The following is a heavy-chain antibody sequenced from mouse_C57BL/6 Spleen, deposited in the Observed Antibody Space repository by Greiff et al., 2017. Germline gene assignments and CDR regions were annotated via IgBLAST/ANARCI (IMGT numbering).Heavy chain of an antibody. D-gene: IGHD1-1*01. CDR3: ARERYYYGSIYVDWYFDV. CDR1: GYAFSSAW. J-gene: IGHJ1*03. CDR2: LSPGDGDT. V-gene: IGHV1-82*01. Sequence: VQLQESGPELVKPGASVKISCKASGYAFSSAWMNWVKQRPGKGLEWLGRLSPGDGDTKYNGKFKGKATLTADKSSSTAYMQLSSLTSEDSAVYFCARERYYYGSIYVDWYFDVGGTGTTVTVSS.